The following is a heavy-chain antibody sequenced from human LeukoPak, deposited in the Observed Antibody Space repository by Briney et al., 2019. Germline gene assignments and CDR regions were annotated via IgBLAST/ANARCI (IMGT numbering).Heavy chain of an antibody. J-gene: IGHJ4*02. CDR1: GYILSALS. D-gene: IGHD3-10*01. CDR3: ARDLTMVRGVITTGGY. Sequence: SVKVSCKVSGYILSALSMHWVRQTPGKGLEWMGGFHPEDGETIYAQKFQGRVTMTTDTSTSTAYMELRSLRSDDTAVYYCARDLTMVRGVITTGGYWGQGTLVTVSS. V-gene: IGHV1-24*01. CDR2: FHPEDGET.